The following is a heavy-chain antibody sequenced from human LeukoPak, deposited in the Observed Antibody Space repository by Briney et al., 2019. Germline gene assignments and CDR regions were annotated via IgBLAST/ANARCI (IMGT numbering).Heavy chain of an antibody. V-gene: IGHV3-7*01. J-gene: IGHJ6*02. CDR2: INQNGSAK. Sequence: GGSLRLSCAASGFSFSIYWMSWVRQAPGKGLEWVANINQNGSAKYYVDSVKGRFTTSRDNAKNTLSLQMNSLRAEDTAVFYCVRAGGPHTVDVWGQGTTVTVSS. D-gene: IGHD2-8*02. CDR1: GFSFSIYW. CDR3: VRAGGPHTVDV.